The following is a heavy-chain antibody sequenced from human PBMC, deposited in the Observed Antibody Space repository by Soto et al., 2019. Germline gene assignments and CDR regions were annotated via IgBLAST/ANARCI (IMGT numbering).Heavy chain of an antibody. Sequence: EVQLLESGGGLVQPGGSLRLSCAASGFTFSDYAMSWVRQAPGKGLEWVSVISVSGGSTYYAESVKGRFTISRDNSKNTLYLQMNTLRAEDTAVYYCAKSHVFHYYYYNMAVWGQGTTVTVSS. J-gene: IGHJ6*02. V-gene: IGHV3-23*01. D-gene: IGHD2-8*01. CDR1: GFTFSDYA. CDR3: AKSHVFHYYYYNMAV. CDR2: ISVSGGST.